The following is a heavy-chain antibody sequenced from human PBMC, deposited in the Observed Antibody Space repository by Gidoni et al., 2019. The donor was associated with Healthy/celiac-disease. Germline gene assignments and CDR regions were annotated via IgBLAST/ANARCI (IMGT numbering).Heavy chain of an antibody. CDR3: ARDRAVAGTGDAFDI. CDR1: YG. V-gene: IGHV3-33*01. Sequence: YGMHWVRQAPGKGLEWVAVIWYDGSNKYYADSVKGRFTISRDNSKNTLYLQMNSLRAEDTAVYYCARDRAVAGTGDAFDIWGQGTMVTVSS. CDR2: IWYDGSNK. J-gene: IGHJ3*02. D-gene: IGHD6-19*01.